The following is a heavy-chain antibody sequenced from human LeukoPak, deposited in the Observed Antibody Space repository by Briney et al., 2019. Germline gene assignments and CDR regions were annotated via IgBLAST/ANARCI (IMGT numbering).Heavy chain of an antibody. V-gene: IGHV3-7*01. CDR1: GFTFSSYW. CDR2: IKQDGSNK. CDR3: AKVASGNWGPFDY. J-gene: IGHJ4*02. D-gene: IGHD7-27*01. Sequence: GGSLRLSCAASGFTFSSYWMSWVRQAPGKGLEWVANIKQDGSNKYYAASVKGRFTISRDNSKNTLLLQMNSLRAEDTAVYYCAKVASGNWGPFDYWGQGTLVTVSS.